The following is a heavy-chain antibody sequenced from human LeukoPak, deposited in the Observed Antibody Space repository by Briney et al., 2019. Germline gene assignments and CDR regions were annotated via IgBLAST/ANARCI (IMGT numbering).Heavy chain of an antibody. J-gene: IGHJ4*02. CDR3: ARDRYYDSGSYYN. Sequence: SETLSLTCAVYGGSFSGYYWSWIRQPPGKGLEWIGEINHSGGTNYNPSLKSRVTISVDTSKNQFSLKLSSVTAADTAVYYCARDRYYDSGSYYNWGQGTLVTVSS. CDR1: GGSFSGYY. D-gene: IGHD3-10*01. V-gene: IGHV4-34*01. CDR2: INHSGGT.